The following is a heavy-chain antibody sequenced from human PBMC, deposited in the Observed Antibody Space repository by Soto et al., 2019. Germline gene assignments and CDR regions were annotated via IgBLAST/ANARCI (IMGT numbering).Heavy chain of an antibody. J-gene: IGHJ4*02. CDR1: GLTFSDYA. CDR3: AKQRVGSSWYRDFDL. CDR2: ISGVGGST. Sequence: PGGSLRLSCVASGLTFSDYAMSWVRQGPGKGLEWASGISGVGGSTYYPDSVKGRFTISRDNSKNTVYLEMNNLTADDTALYYCAKQRVGSSWYRDFDLWGQGTLVTVSS. D-gene: IGHD6-13*01. V-gene: IGHV3-23*01.